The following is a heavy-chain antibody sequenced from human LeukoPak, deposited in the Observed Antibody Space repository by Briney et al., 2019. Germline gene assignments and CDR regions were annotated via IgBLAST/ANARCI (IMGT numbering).Heavy chain of an antibody. V-gene: IGHV3-23*01. D-gene: IGHD3-22*01. Sequence: GGSLRLSCAASGFTFSSYAMNWVRQAPGKGLEWVSAISGSAGSTYYADSVKGRFTISRDNSKSTLYLQMNSLRAEDTAVYYCAKGADYSDSSGYYHYWGQGTLVTVSS. CDR2: ISGSAGST. CDR1: GFTFSSYA. CDR3: AKGADYSDSSGYYHY. J-gene: IGHJ4*02.